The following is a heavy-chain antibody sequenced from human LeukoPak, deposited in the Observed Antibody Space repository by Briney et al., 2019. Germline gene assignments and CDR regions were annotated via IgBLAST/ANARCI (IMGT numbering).Heavy chain of an antibody. V-gene: IGHV1-46*01. D-gene: IGHD5-18*01. CDR3: ARVGYSYDAFDI. J-gene: IGHJ3*02. CDR2: INPSGGST. Sequence: ASVKVSCKASGYTFTAYYIHWVRQAPGQGLEWVGIINPSGGSTSYAQKFQGRVTMTRDTSTSTVYMELSSLRSEDTAVYYCARVGYSYDAFDIWGQGTMVTVSS. CDR1: GYTFTAYY.